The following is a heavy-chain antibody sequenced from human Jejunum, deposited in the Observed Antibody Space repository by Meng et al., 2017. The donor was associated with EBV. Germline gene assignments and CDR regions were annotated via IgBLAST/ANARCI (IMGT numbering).Heavy chain of an antibody. CDR1: GGPVSGHY. Sequence: QVHLQQWGAGLLKPSETLSLTCAAYGGPVSGHYWSWIRQSPGKRLEWIGEINESGSTNYNPSLKSRVIIFMDTSKNQFSLNLNSVIAADTAVYYCRQAFCSAEAGCSDRWGQRTLVTVSS. CDR3: RQAFCSAEAGCSDR. CDR2: INESGST. V-gene: IGHV4-34*01. D-gene: IGHD3-3*01. J-gene: IGHJ4*02.